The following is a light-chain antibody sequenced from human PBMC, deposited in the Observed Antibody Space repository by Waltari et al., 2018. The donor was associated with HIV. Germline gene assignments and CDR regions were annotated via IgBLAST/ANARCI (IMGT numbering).Light chain of an antibody. CDR3: QSYDSSLSARV. CDR2: GNI. V-gene: IGLV1-40*01. CDR1: SPNTATGHD. J-gene: IGLJ3*02. Sequence: QSVLTQPPSVSEAPGQRVTISGTGSSPNTATGHDVHQYQQLPGTAPKLLIYGNINRPSGVPDRFSGSKSGTSASLAITGLQAEDEADYYCQSYDSSLSARVFGGGTKLTVL.